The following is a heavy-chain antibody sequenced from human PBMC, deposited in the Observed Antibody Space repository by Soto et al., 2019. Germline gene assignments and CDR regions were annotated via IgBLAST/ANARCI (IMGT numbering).Heavy chain of an antibody. D-gene: IGHD2-2*01. CDR1: GFTLSSYK. Sequence: EVQLVESGGALVQPGGSLRLSCAASGFTLSSYKMNWVRQAPGKGLEWVAYIGSNSRPVYYAVSVKGRFTISRDNAQNSLYLQMNSLRVEETAVYYCARVSRTAERDWGPGTLVTVSS. J-gene: IGHJ4*02. CDR3: ARVSRTAERD. CDR2: IGSNSRPV. V-gene: IGHV3-48*01.